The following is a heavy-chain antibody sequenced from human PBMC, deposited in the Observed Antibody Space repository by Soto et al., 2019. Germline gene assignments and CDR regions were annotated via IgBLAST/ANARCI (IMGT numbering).Heavy chain of an antibody. V-gene: IGHV3-74*01. D-gene: IGHD1-26*01. Sequence: PGGSLRLSCTASGFTFSSYWMHWVRQAPGKGLEWVSRIKSDGSWALYADAVKGRFTISRDNSKSTLYLQMNSLRAEDTAVYYCGKGRSYYYYYGVDVWGQGTTVTVSS. J-gene: IGHJ6*02. CDR1: GFTFSSYW. CDR3: GKGRSYYYYYGVDV. CDR2: IKSDGSWA.